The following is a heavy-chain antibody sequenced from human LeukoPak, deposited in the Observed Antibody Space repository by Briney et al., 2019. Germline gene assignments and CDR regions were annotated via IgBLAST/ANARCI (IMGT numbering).Heavy chain of an antibody. J-gene: IGHJ5*02. D-gene: IGHD3-3*01. Sequence: GGSLRLSCAASGFTFSSFGMHWVRQAPGKGLEWVAVISYDGTNKYYTDSVKGRFTISRDNSKNTLYLQMNSLRAEDTAVYYCARDLETSIFGVAGGWFDPWGQGTLVTVSS. CDR3: ARDLETSIFGVAGGWFDP. V-gene: IGHV3-30*03. CDR1: GFTFSSFG. CDR2: ISYDGTNK.